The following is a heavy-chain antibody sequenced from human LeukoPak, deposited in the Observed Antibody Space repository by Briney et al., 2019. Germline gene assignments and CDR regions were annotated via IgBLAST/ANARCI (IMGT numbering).Heavy chain of an antibody. CDR2: IWFDESSQ. CDR3: ARAGRGRDTSHYYFDS. J-gene: IGHJ4*02. CDR1: GFTFSSYG. V-gene: IGHV3-33*01. Sequence: GGSLRLSCAASGFTFSSYGMHWVRQAPGRGPEYVAGIWFDESSQRYADSVEGRFTISRDNSKNTVFLQMRSVRLEDTAVYFCARAGRGRDTSHYYFDSWGRGTQVSVSS. D-gene: IGHD3-10*01.